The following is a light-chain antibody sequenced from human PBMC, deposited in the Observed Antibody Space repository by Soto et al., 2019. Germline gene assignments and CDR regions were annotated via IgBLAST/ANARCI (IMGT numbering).Light chain of an antibody. Sequence: DIHMTQSPSTVSSSLGDRVTITFLASQSISSWLAWYQQKPGKAPKLLIYDASSLESGVPSRFSGSGSGTEFTLTISSLQPDDFATYYCQQSYSTPITLGQGTRLEIK. CDR3: QQSYSTPIT. CDR1: QSISSW. CDR2: DAS. J-gene: IGKJ5*01. V-gene: IGKV1-5*01.